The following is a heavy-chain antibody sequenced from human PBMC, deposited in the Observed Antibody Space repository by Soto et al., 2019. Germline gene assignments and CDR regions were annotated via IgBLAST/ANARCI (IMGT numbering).Heavy chain of an antibody. CDR3: AKDLPFSSSWYLYYFDY. J-gene: IGHJ4*02. CDR2: ISGSGGST. Sequence: EVQLLESGGGLVQPGGSLRLSCAASGFTFSSYAISWVRQAPGKGLEWVSAISGSGGSTYYADSVKGRFTISRDNSKNSLYLQINSLRAEDTAVYYCAKDLPFSSSWYLYYFDYWGQGTLVTVSS. CDR1: GFTFSSYA. V-gene: IGHV3-23*01. D-gene: IGHD6-13*01.